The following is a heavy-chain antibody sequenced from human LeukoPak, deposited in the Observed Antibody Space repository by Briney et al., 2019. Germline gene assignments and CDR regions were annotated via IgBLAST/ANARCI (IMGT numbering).Heavy chain of an antibody. CDR2: IYTSGST. Sequence: PSETLSLTCTVSGGSISSYYWSWIRQPAGKGLEWIGRIYTSGSTNYNPSLKSRVTMSVDTSKNQFSLKLSSVTAADTAVYYCAGDPTVTTPDYYYYGMDVWGQGTTVTVSS. J-gene: IGHJ6*02. V-gene: IGHV4-4*07. D-gene: IGHD4-17*01. CDR1: GGSISSYY. CDR3: AGDPTVTTPDYYYYGMDV.